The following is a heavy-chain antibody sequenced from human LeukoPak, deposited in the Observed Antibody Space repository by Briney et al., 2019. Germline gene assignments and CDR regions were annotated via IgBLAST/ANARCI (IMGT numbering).Heavy chain of an antibody. J-gene: IGHJ4*02. V-gene: IGHV3-23*01. D-gene: IGHD1-26*01. CDR1: GFTFTSYA. CDR3: ARLDSGGPTVD. Sequence: GGSLRLSCAASGFTFTSYAMNWVRQAPGKGLDWVSGISPSGGSTYYADSVKGRFTISRDNSKNTLYLQMNSLIAEDTAVYYRARLDSGGPTVDWGQGTLVTVSS. CDR2: ISPSGGST.